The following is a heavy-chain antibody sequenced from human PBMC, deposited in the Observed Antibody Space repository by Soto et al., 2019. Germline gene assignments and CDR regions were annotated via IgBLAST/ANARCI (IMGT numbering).Heavy chain of an antibody. D-gene: IGHD3-16*01. V-gene: IGHV1-69*13. CDR1: GGTFSSCA. CDR2: IIPIFGTA. Sequence: GASVKVSCKASGGTFSSCAISWVRQAPGQGLEWMGGIIPIFGTANYAQKFQGRVTITADESTSTAYMELSSLRSEDTAVYYCARTFGPTFFFDYWGQGTLVTVSS. CDR3: ARTFGPTFFFDY. J-gene: IGHJ4*02.